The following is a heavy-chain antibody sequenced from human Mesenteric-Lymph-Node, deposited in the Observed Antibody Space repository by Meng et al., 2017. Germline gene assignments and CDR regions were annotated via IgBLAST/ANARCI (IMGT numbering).Heavy chain of an antibody. CDR3: ARDIPKQWPRRSNWFDP. Sequence: ASVKVSCQASGYTFTGYYMHWVRQAPGQGLEWMGRINPNSGGTNYAQKFQGRVTMTRDTSISTAYMELSRLRSEDTAVYYCARDIPKQWPRRSNWFDPWGQGTLVTVSS. V-gene: IGHV1-2*06. CDR1: GYTFTGYY. J-gene: IGHJ5*02. CDR2: INPNSGGT. D-gene: IGHD6-19*01.